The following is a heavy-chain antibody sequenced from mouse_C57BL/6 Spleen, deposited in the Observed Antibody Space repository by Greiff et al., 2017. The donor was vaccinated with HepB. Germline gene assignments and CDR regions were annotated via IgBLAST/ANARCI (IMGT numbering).Heavy chain of an antibody. CDR2: IDPSDSYT. CDR1: GYTFTSYW. V-gene: IGHV1-59*01. CDR3: ARERRAMDY. J-gene: IGHJ4*01. Sequence: VQLQQPGAELVRPGTSVKLSCKASGYTFTSYWMHWVKQRPGQGLEWIGVIDPSDSYTNYNQKFKGKATLTVDTSSSTAYMQLSSLTSEDSAVYYCARERRAMDYWGQGTSVTVSS.